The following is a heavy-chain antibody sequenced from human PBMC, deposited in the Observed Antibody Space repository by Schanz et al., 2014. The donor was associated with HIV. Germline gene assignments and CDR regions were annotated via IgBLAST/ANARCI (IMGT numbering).Heavy chain of an antibody. CDR3: AVAHT. Sequence: VQLVESGGGVVQPGRSLRLSCAASGFTFSDYGMEWVRQAPGKGLEWVSDISGSGGSTYYADSVKGRFTISRDNSKNTLYLQMNSLRDDDTAIYYCAVAHTWGQGTRVIVSS. CDR2: ISGSGGST. D-gene: IGHD5-12*01. V-gene: IGHV3-23*04. CDR1: GFTFSDYG. J-gene: IGHJ5*02.